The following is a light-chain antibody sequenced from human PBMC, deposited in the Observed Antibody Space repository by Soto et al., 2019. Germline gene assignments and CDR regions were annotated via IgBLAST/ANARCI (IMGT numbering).Light chain of an antibody. CDR2: AAS. J-gene: IGKJ2*01. CDR3: QHYDRSPSYT. Sequence: EIVMTQSPGTLSVSPGERATLFCRASQSVSNKLAWYQQKPGQAPRLIIYAASSRATGIPDRFSASGSGTDFTLTISRLEPEDFAVYTCQHYDRSPSYTFGQGTKVDIK. V-gene: IGKV3-20*01. CDR1: QSVSNK.